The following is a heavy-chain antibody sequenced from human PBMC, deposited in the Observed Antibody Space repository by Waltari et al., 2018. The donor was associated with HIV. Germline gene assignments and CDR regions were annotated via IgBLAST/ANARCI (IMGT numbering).Heavy chain of an antibody. CDR2: INPNSGGT. CDR3: ARGRPESIVIIPVATFDY. CDR1: GYTFTGYY. V-gene: IGHV1-2*06. Sequence: QVQLVQSGAGVKKPGASVKVSCKASGYTFTGYYLQWVRQAPGQGLEWMGRINPNSGGTNYAQKFQGRVTMTRDTSISTAYMELSRLRSDDTAVYYCARGRPESIVIIPVATFDYWGQGTLVTVSS. D-gene: IGHD2-2*01. J-gene: IGHJ4*02.